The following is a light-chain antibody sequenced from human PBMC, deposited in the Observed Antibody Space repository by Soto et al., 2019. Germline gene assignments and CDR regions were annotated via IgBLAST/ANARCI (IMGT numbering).Light chain of an antibody. Sequence: DIQMTQSPSSLSAAVGDRVTFTCQASQDIYKYLNWYQQKPGKAPKLLIYDASNLERGVPSRFSGSGSGTDFTLKISRVEAEDVGVYYCMQALQTPRTFGQGTKLEIK. CDR2: DAS. V-gene: IGKV1-33*01. CDR3: MQALQTPRT. J-gene: IGKJ2*01. CDR1: QDIYKY.